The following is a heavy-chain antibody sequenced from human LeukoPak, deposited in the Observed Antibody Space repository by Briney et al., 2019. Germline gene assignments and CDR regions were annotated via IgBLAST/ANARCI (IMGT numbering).Heavy chain of an antibody. D-gene: IGHD2-2*01. V-gene: IGHV3-21*01. CDR1: GFTFSSYS. Sequence: PGGSLRLSCAASGFTFSSYSMNWVRQAPGKGLEWVSSISSSSSYIYYADSVKGRFTISRDNAKNSLYLQMNSLRAEDTAVYYCARDGRAIVVVPADAFDIWGQGTLVTVSS. J-gene: IGHJ4*02. CDR3: ARDGRAIVVVPADAFDI. CDR2: ISSSSSYI.